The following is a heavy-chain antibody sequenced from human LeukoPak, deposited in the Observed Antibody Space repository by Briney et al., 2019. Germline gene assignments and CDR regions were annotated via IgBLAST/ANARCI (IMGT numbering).Heavy chain of an antibody. V-gene: IGHV4-39*01. CDR3: AAVAGGFLEWLFEYYFDY. Sequence: SETLSLTCTVSGGSISSSSYYWGWIRQPPGKGLEWIGSIYYSGSTYYNPSLKSRVTISVDTSKNQFSLKLSSVTAADTAVYYCAAVAGGFLEWLFEYYFDYWGQGTLVTVSS. CDR2: IYYSGST. D-gene: IGHD3-3*01. CDR1: GGSISSSSYY. J-gene: IGHJ4*02.